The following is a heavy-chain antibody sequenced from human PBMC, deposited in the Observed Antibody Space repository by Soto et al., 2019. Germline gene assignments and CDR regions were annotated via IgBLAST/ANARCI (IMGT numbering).Heavy chain of an antibody. V-gene: IGHV3-33*01. J-gene: IGHJ4*02. CDR1: GFTLSSYG. CDR3: ARELTSVTSTIDY. D-gene: IGHD4-17*01. CDR2: IWYDGSNK. Sequence: GGSLRLSCAASGFTLSSYGMHWVRQAPGKGLEWVAVIWYDGSNKYYADPMKGRFTVSRDNSKNMLYLQMNNLRVEDTAVYFCARELTSVTSTIDYWGQGTLVTVSS.